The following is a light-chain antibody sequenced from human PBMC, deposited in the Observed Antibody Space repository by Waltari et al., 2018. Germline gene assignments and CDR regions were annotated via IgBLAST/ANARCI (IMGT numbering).Light chain of an antibody. Sequence: QSVLTQPPSASGTPGQRVTISCSGSRPNIGNNYVYWYQQHPGTAPNLLIYRNNPRPSGVPDRFSGSKSGTSASLAISGLRSEDEADYYCAAWDDSLSGRVFGGGTKVTVL. CDR3: AAWDDSLSGRV. J-gene: IGLJ3*02. CDR2: RNN. CDR1: RPNIGNNY. V-gene: IGLV1-47*01.